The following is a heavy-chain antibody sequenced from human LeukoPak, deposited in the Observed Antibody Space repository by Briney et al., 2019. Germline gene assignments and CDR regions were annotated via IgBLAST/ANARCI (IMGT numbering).Heavy chain of an antibody. CDR2: TYYRSTWYN. D-gene: IGHD2-2*01. Sequence: PSQTLSLTCAISGDSFSSNRVTWNWIRQPPSRGLEWLGRTYYRSTWYNDYAVSVRGRITVNPDTSKNQFSLHLNSVTPEDTAVYYCARRLTQYDCFDPWGQGILVTVSS. CDR3: ARRLTQYDCFDP. CDR1: GDSFSSNRVT. J-gene: IGHJ5*02. V-gene: IGHV6-1*01.